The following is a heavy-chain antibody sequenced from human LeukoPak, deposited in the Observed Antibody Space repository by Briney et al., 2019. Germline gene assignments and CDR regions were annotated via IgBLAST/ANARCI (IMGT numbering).Heavy chain of an antibody. Sequence: GGSLRLSCAASGFTFSSYEMNWVRQAPGKGLEWVSYISSSGSTIYYADSVKGRFTISRDNSKNSLYLQMNSLRAEDTALYYCAKDWAAAGDYYFDYWGQGTLVTVSS. J-gene: IGHJ4*02. CDR1: GFTFSSYE. CDR3: AKDWAAAGDYYFDY. D-gene: IGHD6-13*01. V-gene: IGHV3-48*03. CDR2: ISSSGSTI.